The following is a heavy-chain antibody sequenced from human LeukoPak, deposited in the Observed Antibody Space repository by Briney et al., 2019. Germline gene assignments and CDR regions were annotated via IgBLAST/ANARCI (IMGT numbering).Heavy chain of an antibody. CDR3: ARGYELPINWFDP. CDR1: GGAISSYY. V-gene: IGHV4-59*01. Sequence: SETLSLTCIVSGGAISSYYWNWIRQPPGKGLEWIGYIYYSGSTNYNPSLKSRVTISVDTSKNQFSLKLSSVTAADTAVYYCARGYELPINWFDPWGQGTLVTVSS. J-gene: IGHJ5*02. CDR2: IYYSGST. D-gene: IGHD2-2*01.